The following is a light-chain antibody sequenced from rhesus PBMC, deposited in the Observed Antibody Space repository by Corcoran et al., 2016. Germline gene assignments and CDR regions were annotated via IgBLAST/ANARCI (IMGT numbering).Light chain of an antibody. CDR2: KAS. V-gene: IGKV1-74*01. CDR3: QHSYGTPLT. Sequence: DIQMTQSPSSLSASVGDRVTITCRASENANNYLHWYQQKPGKAPKLLIYKASPLQSGVPSRFSGSGSGTDFTLTISSLQPEDFATYYCQHSYGTPLTFGGGTKVELK. CDR1: ENANNY. J-gene: IGKJ4*01.